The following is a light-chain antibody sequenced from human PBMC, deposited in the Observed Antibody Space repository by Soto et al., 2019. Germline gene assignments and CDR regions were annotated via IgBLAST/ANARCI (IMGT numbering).Light chain of an antibody. V-gene: IGLV2-14*01. CDR1: SSDVGGYNY. CDR3: SSYTSRSVV. Sequence: QSALTQPASVSGSPGQSITISCTGTSSDVGGYNYVSWYQQHPGKAPKLMIYDVSNRPSGVSNRFSGSNSGNTASLTISGLQAEDEADYYCSSYTSRSVVFGGGTKL. CDR2: DVS. J-gene: IGLJ2*01.